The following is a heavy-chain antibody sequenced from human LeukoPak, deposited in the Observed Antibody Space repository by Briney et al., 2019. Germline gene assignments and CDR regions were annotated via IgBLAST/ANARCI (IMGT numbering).Heavy chain of an antibody. Sequence: SQTLSLTCTVSGGSISSGDYYWSWIRQPPGKGLEWIVYIYYSGTTYYPPSLKSRVTIAVDTSKNQFSLKLSSVTAADTAVYYCARGGAIVVVPAASYFDYWGQGTLVTVSS. J-gene: IGHJ4*02. V-gene: IGHV4-30-4*08. CDR3: ARGGAIVVVPAASYFDY. CDR2: IYYSGTT. D-gene: IGHD2-2*01. CDR1: GGSISSGDYY.